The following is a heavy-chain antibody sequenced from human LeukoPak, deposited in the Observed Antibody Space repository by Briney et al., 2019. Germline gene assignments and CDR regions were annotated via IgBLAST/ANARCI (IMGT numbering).Heavy chain of an antibody. CDR3: ARELGGDFDY. J-gene: IGHJ4*02. CDR2: ISAYNGNT. D-gene: IGHD2-21*01. CDR1: GYNFTGYY. Sequence: ASVKVSCKASGYNFTGYYTHWVRQAPGQGLEWMGWISAYNGNTNYAQKLQGRVTMTTDTSTSTAYMELRSLRSDDTAVYYCARELGGDFDYWGQGTLVTVSS. V-gene: IGHV1-18*04.